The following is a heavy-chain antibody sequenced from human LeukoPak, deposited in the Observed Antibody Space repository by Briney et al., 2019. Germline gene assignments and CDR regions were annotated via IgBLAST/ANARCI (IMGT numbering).Heavy chain of an antibody. CDR3: AKSWGYYYYMDV. CDR2: ISWNSGSI. J-gene: IGHJ6*03. V-gene: IGHV3-9*03. CDR1: GFTFDDYA. D-gene: IGHD3-16*01. Sequence: PGGSLRLSCAASGFTFDDYAMHWVRQAPGKGLEWVSGISWNSGSIGYADSVKGRFAISRDNAKNSLYLQMNSLRDEDMALYYCAKSWGYYYYMDVWGKGTTVTVSS.